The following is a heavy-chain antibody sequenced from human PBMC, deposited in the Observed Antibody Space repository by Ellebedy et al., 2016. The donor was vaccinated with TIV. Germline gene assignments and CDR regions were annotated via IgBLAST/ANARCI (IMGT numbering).Heavy chain of an antibody. CDR2: FDPEDGET. V-gene: IGHV1-24*01. Sequence: ASVKVSXXVSGYTLTELSMHWVRQAPGKGLEWMGGFDPEDGETIYAQKFQGRVTMTEDTSTDTAYMELSSLRSEDTAVYYCARHGGPRSGYYYDYFDYWGQGTLVTVSS. CDR1: GYTLTELS. J-gene: IGHJ4*02. D-gene: IGHD3-22*01. CDR3: ARHGGPRSGYYYDYFDY.